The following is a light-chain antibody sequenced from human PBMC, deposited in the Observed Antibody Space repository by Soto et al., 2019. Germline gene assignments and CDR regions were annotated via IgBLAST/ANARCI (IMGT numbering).Light chain of an antibody. CDR1: SSDVGAYNY. Sequence: QSALTQPPSASGSPGQSVTISCTGTSSDVGAYNYVSWYQQYPGKAPKLMIYEVSKRPSGVPDRYSVSKSGKTASLTVSGLQPEDEADYYCTSYAGNNIWVFGGGTKLTVL. J-gene: IGLJ3*02. V-gene: IGLV2-8*01. CDR3: TSYAGNNIWV. CDR2: EVS.